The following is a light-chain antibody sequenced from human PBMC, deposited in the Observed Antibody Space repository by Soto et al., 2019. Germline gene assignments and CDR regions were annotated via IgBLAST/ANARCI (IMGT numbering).Light chain of an antibody. Sequence: DIVLTQSPGTLSLSPGERATLSCRASQSFSSSYLACDQQKPGQAPRLLIYGASSRATGIPDMFSGSGSGTDFTLSIGRMEPEDFAVYYCPQYGSSPGTFGQGNTVDIK. J-gene: IGKJ1*01. CDR3: PQYGSSPGT. CDR1: QSFSSSY. CDR2: GAS. V-gene: IGKV3-20*01.